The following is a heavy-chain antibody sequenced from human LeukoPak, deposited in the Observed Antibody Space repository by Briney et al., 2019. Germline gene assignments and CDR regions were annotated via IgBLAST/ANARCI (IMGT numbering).Heavy chain of an antibody. V-gene: IGHV3-48*04. CDR1: GFTLNNYS. CDR2: ISTSSSTR. J-gene: IGHJ6*03. D-gene: IGHD1-1*01. Sequence: GGALRLSCAASGFTLNNYSMNWVRQAPGKGLEWVSYISTSSSTRYYADSVKGRFTISRDNAMNSLYLQMSSLRAEDTAVYYCARTRDPPTYYYFYMDVWGKGTTVTVSS. CDR3: ARTRDPPTYYYFYMDV.